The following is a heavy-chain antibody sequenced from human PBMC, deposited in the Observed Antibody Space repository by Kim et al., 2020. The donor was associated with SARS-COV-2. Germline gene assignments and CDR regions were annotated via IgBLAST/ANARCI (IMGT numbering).Heavy chain of an antibody. Sequence: SETLSLTCAVYGGSFSGYYWSWIRQPPGKGLEWIGEINHSGSTNYNPSLMSRVTISVDTSKNPFSLKLSSVTAADTAVYYCARGGHYGDTTDHWYFDLWGRGTLVTVSS. CDR3: ARGGHYGDTTDHWYFDL. D-gene: IGHD4-17*01. CDR2: INHSGST. J-gene: IGHJ2*01. CDR1: GGSFSGYY. V-gene: IGHV4-34*01.